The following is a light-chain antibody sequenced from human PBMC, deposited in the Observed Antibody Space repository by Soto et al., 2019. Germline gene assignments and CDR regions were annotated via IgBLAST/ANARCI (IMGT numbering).Light chain of an antibody. Sequence: EIVLTQSPAILSLSPGERATLSCRASQSVSRNLDWYQHKPGQTPRLLIYDASNRATGIPVRFSGSGSGTDFTLTISRLEPEDFAVYYCQQRSNGLSFGPGTKVDIK. V-gene: IGKV3-11*01. CDR2: DAS. CDR3: QQRSNGLS. CDR1: QSVSRN. J-gene: IGKJ3*01.